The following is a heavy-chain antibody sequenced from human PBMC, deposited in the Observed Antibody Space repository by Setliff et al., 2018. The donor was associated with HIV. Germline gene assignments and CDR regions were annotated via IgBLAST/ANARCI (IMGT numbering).Heavy chain of an antibody. CDR3: AGEIAPAARLPNVGGPPPPGYYRYMDV. Sequence: KTSETLSLTCIVSRGSISSTSHYWGWVRQSPGRRLEWIGSIYYSGRTYYNPSLKSRVTMSVDTSTNQFSLDLTSVTAADTAVYFCAGEIAPAARLPNVGGPPPPGYYRYMDVWGKGTTVTVSS. V-gene: IGHV4-39*07. J-gene: IGHJ6*03. CDR1: RGSISSTSHY. CDR2: IYYSGRT. D-gene: IGHD2-8*01.